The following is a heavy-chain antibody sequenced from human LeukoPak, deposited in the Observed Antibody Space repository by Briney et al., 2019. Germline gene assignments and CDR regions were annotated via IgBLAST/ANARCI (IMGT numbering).Heavy chain of an antibody. Sequence: SVKVSCKASGGTFSSYAISWVRQAPGQGLGWMGGIIPIFGTANYAQKFQGRVTITADKSTSTAYMELSSLRSEDTAVYYCARGGVGYCSSTSCYRFDYWGQGTLVTVSS. CDR1: GGTFSSYA. CDR2: IIPIFGTA. CDR3: ARGGVGYCSSTSCYRFDY. V-gene: IGHV1-69*06. D-gene: IGHD2-2*01. J-gene: IGHJ4*02.